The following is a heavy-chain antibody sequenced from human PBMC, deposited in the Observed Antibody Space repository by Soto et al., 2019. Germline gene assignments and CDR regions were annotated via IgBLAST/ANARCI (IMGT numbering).Heavy chain of an antibody. J-gene: IGHJ4*02. V-gene: IGHV3-49*03. Sequence: EVQLVESGGGSAQPGRSLRLSCTTSGFTFGDYSMTWFRQAPGKGLEWVSFIRNKASGGTAEYAASVKGRFTVSRDDSKSITYLQMNSLKTEDTGMYYCTRDRIMTDYWGQGTLVTVSS. CDR2: IRNKASGGTA. CDR3: TRDRIMTDY. CDR1: GFTFGDYS.